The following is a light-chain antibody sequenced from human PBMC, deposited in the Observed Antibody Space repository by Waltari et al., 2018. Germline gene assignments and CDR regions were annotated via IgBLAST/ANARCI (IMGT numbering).Light chain of an antibody. CDR1: QSVGSA. J-gene: IGKJ2*01. V-gene: IGKV3-15*01. Sequence: ETVMTQYPATLSVSPGERATLSCRACQSVGSALAWDQQKPGQAPRLLIYDASTRATGIPARFSGSGSGTEFTLTISSLQSEDFAVYYCQQYNNWPPGMYTFGQGTKLEIK. CDR3: QQYNNWPPGMYT. CDR2: DAS.